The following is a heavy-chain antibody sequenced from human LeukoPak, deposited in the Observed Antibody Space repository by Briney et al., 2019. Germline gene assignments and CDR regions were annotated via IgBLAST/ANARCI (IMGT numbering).Heavy chain of an antibody. J-gene: IGHJ6*03. CDR2: IYYSGTT. Sequence: SETLSLTCTVSGGSMSSFYWSWIRQPPGKGLEWIGYIYYSGTTNYNPSLKSRVTISVDASKNQFSLKLSSVTAADTAVYYCARGSGSSYYYYMDVWGKGTTVTVSS. CDR3: ARGSGSSYYYYMDV. V-gene: IGHV4-59*01. CDR1: GGSMSSFY. D-gene: IGHD1-26*01.